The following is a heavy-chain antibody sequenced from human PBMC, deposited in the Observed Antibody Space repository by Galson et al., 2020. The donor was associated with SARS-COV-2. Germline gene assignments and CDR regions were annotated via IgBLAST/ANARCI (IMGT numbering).Heavy chain of an antibody. D-gene: IGHD2-21*01. CDR1: GGPFSNPYYV. V-gene: IGHV4-39*01. J-gene: IGHJ3*01. CDR2: NHSNGDI. Sequence: SETLSITCTASGGPFSNPYYVWACIRQPPGKGLEWLGSNHSNGDIIYNPSLKSPVTISVDTSKIQFSLNLTSVTATDTAVYYCVRPINHAFDVWGQGTMVSVSS. CDR3: VRPINHAFDV.